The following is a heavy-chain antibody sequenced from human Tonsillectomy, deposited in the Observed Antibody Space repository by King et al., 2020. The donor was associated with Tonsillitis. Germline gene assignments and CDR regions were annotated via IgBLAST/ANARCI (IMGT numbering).Heavy chain of an antibody. V-gene: IGHV3-30*01. J-gene: IGHJ3*02. CDR3: ARELVLYGDYIDAFDI. D-gene: IGHD4-17*01. CDR2: ISYDGSNK. CDR1: GFTFSSYA. Sequence: VQLVESGGGVVQPGRSLRLSCAASGFTFSSYAMHWVRQAPGKGLEWVAVISYDGSNKYYADSVKGRFTISRDNSKNTLYLQMNSLRDEDTAVYYCARELVLYGDYIDAFDIWGQGTMVTVSS.